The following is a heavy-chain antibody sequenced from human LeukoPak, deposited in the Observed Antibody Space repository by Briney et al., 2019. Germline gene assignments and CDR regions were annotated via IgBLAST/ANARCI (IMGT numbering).Heavy chain of an antibody. Sequence: GGSLRLSCAASGFTFNSYAMSWVRQAPGKGLEWVSSISGSGGSTYYADSVKGRFTISRDNSKNTPYLQMNSLRAEDTAVYYCAKVWYRIAAAGYYYDYWGQGTLVTVSS. CDR3: AKVWYRIAAAGYYYDY. CDR1: GFTFNSYA. V-gene: IGHV3-23*01. J-gene: IGHJ4*02. D-gene: IGHD6-13*01. CDR2: ISGSGGST.